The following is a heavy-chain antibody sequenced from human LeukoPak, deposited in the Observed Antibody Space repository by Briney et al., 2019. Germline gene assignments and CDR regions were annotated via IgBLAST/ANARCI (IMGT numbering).Heavy chain of an antibody. D-gene: IGHD3-16*01. CDR2: IYYSGST. V-gene: IGHV4-39*07. CDR3: ARAGRLRGFDY. Sequence: SETLSLTCTVSGGSISSSSYYWGWIRQPPGKGLEWIGSIYYSGSTYYNPSLKSRVTISVDTSKNQFSLKLSSVTAADTAVYYCARAGRLRGFDYWGQGTLVTVSS. J-gene: IGHJ4*02. CDR1: GGSISSSSYY.